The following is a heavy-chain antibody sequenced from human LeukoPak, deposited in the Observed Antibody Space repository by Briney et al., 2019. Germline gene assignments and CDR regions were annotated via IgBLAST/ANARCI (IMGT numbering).Heavy chain of an antibody. CDR2: ISSSSSYI. CDR3: ARESIAAFDI. V-gene: IGHV3-21*01. CDR1: GFTFSSYS. D-gene: IGHD6-6*01. Sequence: GGSLRLSCAASGFTFSSYSMNWARQAPGKGLEWVSSISSSSSYIYYADSVKGRFTISRDNAKNSLYLQMNSLRAEDTAVYYCARESIAAFDIWGQGTMVTVSS. J-gene: IGHJ3*02.